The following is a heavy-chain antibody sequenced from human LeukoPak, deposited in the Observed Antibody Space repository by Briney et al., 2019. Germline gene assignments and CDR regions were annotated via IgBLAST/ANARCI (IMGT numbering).Heavy chain of an antibody. J-gene: IGHJ6*02. CDR1: GFTFSSYG. V-gene: IGHV3-30*03. CDR2: ISYDGSNK. D-gene: IGHD1-7*01. CDR3: ARENKGEELELLYYYYGMDV. Sequence: GRSLRLSCAASGFTFSSYGMHWVRQAPGKGLEWVAVISYDGSNKYYADSVKGRFTISRDNSKNTLYLQMNSLRAEDTAVYYCARENKGEELELLYYYYGMDVWGQGTTVTVSS.